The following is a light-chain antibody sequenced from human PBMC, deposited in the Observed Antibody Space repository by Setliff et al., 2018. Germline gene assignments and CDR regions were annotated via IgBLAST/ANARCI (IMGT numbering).Light chain of an antibody. CDR3: SSYAASYNPYV. J-gene: IGLJ1*01. CDR1: SNDIGAYKF. V-gene: IGLV2-8*01. Sequence: QSALAQPPSASGSPGQSLTISCTGTSNDIGAYKFVSWYQQHPGKPPRLIIYEVTKRPSGVPDRFSGSKSGNTASLTVSGLQAEDEADYYCSSYAASYNPYVFGSGTKVTLL. CDR2: EVT.